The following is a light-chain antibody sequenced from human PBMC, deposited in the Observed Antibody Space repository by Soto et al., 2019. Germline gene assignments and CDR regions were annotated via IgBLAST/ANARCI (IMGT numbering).Light chain of an antibody. J-gene: IGLJ1*01. CDR2: DNN. CDR3: GTWDNSLSAYA. CDR1: GSNIGNNY. Sequence: QSVLTQPPSVSAAPGQKVTISCSGGGSNIGNNYVSWYQQLPGTAPKLLIYDNNRRPSGIPDRFSGSKSGTSATLGITGLQTGDEADYYCGTWDNSLSAYAFGTGTKVTVL. V-gene: IGLV1-51*01.